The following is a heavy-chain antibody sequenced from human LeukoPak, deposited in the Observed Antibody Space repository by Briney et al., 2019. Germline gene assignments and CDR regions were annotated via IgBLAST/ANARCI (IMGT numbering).Heavy chain of an antibody. Sequence: PSEALSLTCAVYGGSFSGYYWSWIRQPPGKGLEWIGSIYYSGSTYYNPSLKSRVTISVDTSKNQFSLKLSSVTAADTAVYYCARFGVVAATDDDYWGQGTLVTVSS. CDR3: ARFGVVAATDDDY. J-gene: IGHJ4*02. CDR2: IYYSGST. V-gene: IGHV4-34*01. CDR1: GGSFSGYY. D-gene: IGHD2-15*01.